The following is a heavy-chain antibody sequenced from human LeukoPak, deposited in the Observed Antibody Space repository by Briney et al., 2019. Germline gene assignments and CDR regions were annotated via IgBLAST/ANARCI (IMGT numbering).Heavy chain of an antibody. CDR2: IRYDGSNK. Sequence: GGSLRLSCAASGFTFSSYGMHWVRQAPGKGLEWVAFIRYDGSNKYYADSVKGRFTISRDNAKNSLYLQMNSLRAEDTAVYYCAAIKTPRLRYFDWLCSWGQGTLVTVSS. D-gene: IGHD3-9*01. V-gene: IGHV3-30*02. CDR1: GFTFSSYG. CDR3: AAIKTPRLRYFDWLCS. J-gene: IGHJ4*02.